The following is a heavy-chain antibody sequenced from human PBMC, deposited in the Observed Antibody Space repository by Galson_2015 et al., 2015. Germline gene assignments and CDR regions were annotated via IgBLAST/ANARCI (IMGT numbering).Heavy chain of an antibody. D-gene: IGHD6-19*01. Sequence: SVKVSCKASGYTFTYYAINWVRQAPGQGLEWMGWINANTGNPTHAQGFTGRFVFSLDTSVSTAYQQISTLKAEDSAVYYCARSPTTRGTGWLDFDYWGQGTLVTVSS. CDR3: ARSPTTRGTGWLDFDY. CDR1: GYTFTYYA. CDR2: INANTGNP. J-gene: IGHJ4*02. V-gene: IGHV7-4-1*02.